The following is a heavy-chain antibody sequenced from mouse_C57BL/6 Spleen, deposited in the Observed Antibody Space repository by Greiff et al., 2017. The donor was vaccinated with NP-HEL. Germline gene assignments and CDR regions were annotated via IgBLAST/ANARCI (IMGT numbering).Heavy chain of an antibody. CDR1: GYTFTDYE. CDR3: TRSVWDLFAY. J-gene: IGHJ3*01. Sequence: QVQLQQSGAELVRPGASVTLSCKASGYTFTDYEMHWVKQTPVHGLEWIGAIDPETGGTAYNQKFKGKAILTADKSSSTAYMELRSLTSEDSAVYYCTRSVWDLFAYWGQGTLVTVSA. V-gene: IGHV1-15*01. D-gene: IGHD4-1*01. CDR2: IDPETGGT.